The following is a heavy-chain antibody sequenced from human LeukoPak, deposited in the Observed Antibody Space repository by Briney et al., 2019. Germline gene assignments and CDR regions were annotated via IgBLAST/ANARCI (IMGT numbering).Heavy chain of an antibody. V-gene: IGHV1-8*03. CDR2: MNPNSGNT. J-gene: IGHJ4*02. CDR1: GYTFTSYD. Sequence: ASVKVSCKASGYTFTSYDINWVRQATGQGLEWMGWMNPNSGNTSYAQKFQGGVTITRNTSISTAYMELSSLRSEDTAVYYCARVYYDFWSGYSFDYWGQGTLVTVSS. CDR3: ARVYYDFWSGYSFDY. D-gene: IGHD3-3*01.